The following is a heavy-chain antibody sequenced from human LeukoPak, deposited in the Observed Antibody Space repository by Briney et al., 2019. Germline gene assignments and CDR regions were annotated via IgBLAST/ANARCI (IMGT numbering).Heavy chain of an antibody. V-gene: IGHV1-2*02. CDR2: INPNSGGT. Sequence: ASVKVSCKASGCTFTGYYMHWVRQAPGQGLEWMGWINPNSGGTNYAQKFQGRVTMTRDTSISTAYMELSRLRSDDTAVYYCARSYFRDDLYFDYWGQGTLVTVSS. CDR3: ARSYFRDDLYFDY. D-gene: IGHD1-26*01. CDR1: GCTFTGYY. J-gene: IGHJ4*02.